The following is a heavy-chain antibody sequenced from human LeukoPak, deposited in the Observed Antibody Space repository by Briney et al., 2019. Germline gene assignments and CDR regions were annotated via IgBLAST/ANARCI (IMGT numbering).Heavy chain of an antibody. J-gene: IGHJ5*02. V-gene: IGHV3-48*03. Sequence: GGSLRLSCAASGFTFSSYEMNWVRQAPGKGLEWVSYISSSGSTIYYADSVKGRFTLSRDNAKNSLYRQMNSLRAEDTAVYYCARGTGYCLDPWGQGTLVTVSS. CDR1: GFTFSSYE. D-gene: IGHD7-27*01. CDR3: ARGTGYCLDP. CDR2: ISSSGSTI.